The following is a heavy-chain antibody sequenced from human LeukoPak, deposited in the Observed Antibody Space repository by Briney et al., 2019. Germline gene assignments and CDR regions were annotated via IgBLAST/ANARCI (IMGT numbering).Heavy chain of an antibody. V-gene: IGHV1-18*01. CDR1: GYTFTSYG. J-gene: IGHJ4*02. CDR3: ARADGIYDSSGYYYHYFDY. Sequence: ASVKVSCKASGYTFTSYGISWVRQAPGQGLEWMGWISAYNGNTNYAQKLRGRVTMTTDTSTSTAYMELRSLRSDDTAVYYCARADGIYDSSGYYYHYFDYWGQGTLVTVSS. CDR2: ISAYNGNT. D-gene: IGHD3-22*01.